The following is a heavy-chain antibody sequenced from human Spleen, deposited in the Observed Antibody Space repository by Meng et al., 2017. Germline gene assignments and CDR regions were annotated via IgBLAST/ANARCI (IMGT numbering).Heavy chain of an antibody. J-gene: IGHJ4*02. V-gene: IGHV4-4*02. D-gene: IGHD4-17*01. CDR3: ARITYGDSILDY. CDR2: IYRSGST. Sequence: SETLSLTCAVSGGSISSDNWWSWVRQSPGKGLEWIGEIYRSGSTRYNPSLKSRITISVDKPKNQFSLKLSSVTAADTAVYYCARITYGDSILDYWGQGTLVTVSS. CDR1: GGSISSDNW.